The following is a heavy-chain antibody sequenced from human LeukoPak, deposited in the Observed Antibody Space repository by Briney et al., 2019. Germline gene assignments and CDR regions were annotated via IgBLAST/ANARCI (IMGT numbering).Heavy chain of an antibody. D-gene: IGHD3-10*01. CDR3: ASFLMVRGVIIMDY. J-gene: IGHJ4*02. CDR2: INHSGST. V-gene: IGHV4-34*09. Sequence: PSETLSLTCAVYGGSFSGYYWSWIRQPPGKGLEWIGEINHSGSTNYNPSLKSRVTISVDTSKNQFSLKLSSVTAADTAVYYCASFLMVRGVIIMDYWGQGTLVTVSS. CDR1: GGSFSGYY.